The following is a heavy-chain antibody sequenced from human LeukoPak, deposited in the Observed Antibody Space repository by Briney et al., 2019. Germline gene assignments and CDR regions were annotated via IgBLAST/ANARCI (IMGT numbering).Heavy chain of an antibody. D-gene: IGHD6-19*01. CDR2: IYSGGST. J-gene: IGHJ4*02. CDR3: ARWAVADPGDY. V-gene: IGHV3-66*01. CDR1: GFTVSSNY. Sequence: GGSLRLSCAASGFTVSSNYMSWVRQAPGKGLEWVSVIYSGGSTYYADSVKGRFTISRDKSKNTLYLQMNSLRAEDTAVYYCARWAVADPGDYWGQGTLVTVSS.